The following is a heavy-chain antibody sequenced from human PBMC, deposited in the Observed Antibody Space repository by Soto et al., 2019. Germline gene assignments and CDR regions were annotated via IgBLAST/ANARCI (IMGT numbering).Heavy chain of an antibody. Sequence: QVQLVESGGGVVQPGRSLRLSCAASGFTFRSYAMDWVRQAPGKGLEWVAVISYDGINKYYADSVKGRFTVSRDNSKNTLSLQMNSLKTEDTAVYYCAGGDSNSWSDYWGQGTLVTVSS. J-gene: IGHJ4*02. CDR1: GFTFRSYA. D-gene: IGHD6-13*01. CDR2: ISYDGINK. V-gene: IGHV3-30*01. CDR3: AGGDSNSWSDY.